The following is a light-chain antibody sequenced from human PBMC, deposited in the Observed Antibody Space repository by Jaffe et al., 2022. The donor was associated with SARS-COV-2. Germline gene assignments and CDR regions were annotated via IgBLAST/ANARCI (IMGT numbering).Light chain of an antibody. Sequence: DIQMTQSPSSVSASVGDRVTVTCRATEDVNNWLAWYQQEPGKAPKLLIYAASSLQSGVPSRFSGSGSGTDFTLTISGLQPEDFVTYYCQQAKSFPLTFGGGTKVEIK. CDR2: AAS. CDR1: EDVNNW. J-gene: IGKJ4*01. CDR3: QQAKSFPLT. V-gene: IGKV1-12*01.